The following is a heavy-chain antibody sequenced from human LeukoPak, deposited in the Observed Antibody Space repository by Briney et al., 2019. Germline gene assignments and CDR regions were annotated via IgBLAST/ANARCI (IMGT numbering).Heavy chain of an antibody. CDR2: IYPGDSDT. Sequence: GESLKISCKGSGFSFTSYWIGWVRQMPGKGLEWMGIIYPGDSDTRYSPSFQGQVTISADKSISTAYLQWSSLKASDTATYYCARREMVAAAGTYDCWGQGTLVTVSS. J-gene: IGHJ4*02. D-gene: IGHD6-13*01. CDR3: ARREMVAAAGTYDC. CDR1: GFSFTSYW. V-gene: IGHV5-51*01.